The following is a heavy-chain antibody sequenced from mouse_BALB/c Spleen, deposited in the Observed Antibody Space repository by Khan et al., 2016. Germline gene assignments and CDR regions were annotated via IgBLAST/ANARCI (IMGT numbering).Heavy chain of an antibody. CDR3: ARDYYGSSFFDY. J-gene: IGHJ2*01. V-gene: IGHV3-2*02. D-gene: IGHD1-1*01. CDR2: INYSGST. Sequence: EVQLQESGPGLVKPSQSLSLTCTVTGYSITSDYAWNWIRQFPGNKLEWMGYINYSGSTSCNPSLKSRISITRDTSKNQFFLQLNSVTTEDTATYYCARDYYGSSFFDYWGQGTTLTVSS. CDR1: GYSITSDYA.